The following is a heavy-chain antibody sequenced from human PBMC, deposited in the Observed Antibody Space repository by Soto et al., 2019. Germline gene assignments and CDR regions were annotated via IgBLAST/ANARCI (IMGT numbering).Heavy chain of an antibody. CDR1: GYTFTSYG. D-gene: IGHD6-13*01. V-gene: IGHV1-18*01. CDR3: ARGLLDVAAADDYYYYGMDV. J-gene: IGHJ6*02. Sequence: ASVQVSCKASGYTFTSYGISWVRQAPGQGLEWMGWISAYNGNTNYAQKLQGRVTMTTDTSTSTAYMELRSLRSDDTAVYYCARGLLDVAAADDYYYYGMDVWGQGTTVTVSS. CDR2: ISAYNGNT.